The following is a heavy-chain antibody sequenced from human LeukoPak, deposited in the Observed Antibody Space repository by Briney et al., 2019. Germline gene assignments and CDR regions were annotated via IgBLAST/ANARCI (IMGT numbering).Heavy chain of an antibody. Sequence: GGSLRLSCAVSGSTVSSNYMSWVRQAPGKGLEWVSVINSGGSTNYADSVKGRFTISRDNSKNTLYLQMNSLRAEDTAVYYCARAGFEYYFDYWGQGTLVTVSS. J-gene: IGHJ4*02. CDR1: GSTVSSNY. D-gene: IGHD3-10*01. CDR3: ARAGFEYYFDY. CDR2: INSGGST. V-gene: IGHV3-53*01.